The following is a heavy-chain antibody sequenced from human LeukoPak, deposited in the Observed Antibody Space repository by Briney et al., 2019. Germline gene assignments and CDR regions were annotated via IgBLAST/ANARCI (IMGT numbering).Heavy chain of an antibody. D-gene: IGHD3-22*01. CDR3: ARDTPSGYYFDY. CDR1: GFTFSNYA. J-gene: IGHJ4*02. Sequence: GGSLRLSCAASGFTFSNYAMHWVRQAPGRGLEYVSAISSNEGSTYYAISVKGRFTISRDNSKNTLYLQMGSLRAEDMAVYYCARDTPSGYYFDYWGQGILVTVSS. CDR2: ISSNEGST. V-gene: IGHV3-64*01.